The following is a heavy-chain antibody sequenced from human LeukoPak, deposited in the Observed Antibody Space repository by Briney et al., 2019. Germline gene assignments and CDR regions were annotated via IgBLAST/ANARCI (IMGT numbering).Heavy chain of an antibody. V-gene: IGHV4-34*01. Sequence: SETLSLTCAVYGGSFSGYYWSWIRQPPGKGLEWIGEINHSGSTNYNPSLKSRVTISVDTSKNQFSLKLSSVTAADTAVYYCARHFSGRGYSYGYVRSPFDYWGQGTLVTVSS. J-gene: IGHJ4*02. CDR2: INHSGST. CDR1: GGSFSGYY. CDR3: ARHFSGRGYSYGYVRSPFDY. D-gene: IGHD5-18*01.